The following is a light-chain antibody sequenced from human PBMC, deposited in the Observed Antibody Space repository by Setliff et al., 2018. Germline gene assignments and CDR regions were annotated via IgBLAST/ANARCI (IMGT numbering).Light chain of an antibody. J-gene: IGLJ1*01. Sequence: SVLTQPPSVSAAPGQKVTISCSGSSSNIGNNYVSWYQQLPGTAPKLLIYRNNQRPSGVPDRFSGSKSGTSASLAISGLQSEDEADYYCAAWDDSLNGEVFGTGTKV. CDR1: SSNIGNNY. V-gene: IGLV1-47*01. CDR2: RNN. CDR3: AAWDDSLNGEV.